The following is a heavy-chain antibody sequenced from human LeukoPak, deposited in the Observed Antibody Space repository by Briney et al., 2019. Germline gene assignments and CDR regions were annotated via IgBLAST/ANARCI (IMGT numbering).Heavy chain of an antibody. V-gene: IGHV4-39*01. CDR2: IYYSGRT. CDR3: TRRGAARTLVKFDP. J-gene: IGHJ5*02. Sequence: PSETLSLTCTVSGGSISSFNYYWGWIRQPPGKGLEWIGSIYYSGRTYYNPSLKSRVTISVDTSMNQFSLKLSSVTAADTAVYYCTRRGAARTLVKFDPWGQGTLVTVSS. CDR1: GGSISSFNYY. D-gene: IGHD6-6*01.